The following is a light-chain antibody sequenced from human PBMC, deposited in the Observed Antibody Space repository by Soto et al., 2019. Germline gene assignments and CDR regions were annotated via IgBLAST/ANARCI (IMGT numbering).Light chain of an antibody. Sequence: EIVMTQSPATLSVSPGERATHSCRASQNIRTSLAWYQQKPGQPPRLLIYGASTRATGIPARFSGSGSGTEFTLTISCLQSEDSAVYYCQQYHNWLTFGGGTKVDIK. CDR2: GAS. J-gene: IGKJ4*01. V-gene: IGKV3-15*01. CDR1: QNIRTS. CDR3: QQYHNWLT.